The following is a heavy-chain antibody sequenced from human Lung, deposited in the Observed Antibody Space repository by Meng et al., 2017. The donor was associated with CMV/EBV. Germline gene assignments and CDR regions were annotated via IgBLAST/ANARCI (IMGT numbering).Heavy chain of an antibody. D-gene: IGHD1-14*01. CDR2: INPDSGTT. CDR1: GYSFTGYF. J-gene: IGHJ6*02. Sequence: SVKVSXKASGYSFTGYFVNWVRQAPGQGLEWMGWINPDSGTTDYAPNFRGRVTMTRDTSINTAYMELSRLRSDDTAVYYCARSRPGSHYYYGMAVWGPGTXVNVAS. CDR3: ARSRPGSHYYYGMAV. V-gene: IGHV1-2*02.